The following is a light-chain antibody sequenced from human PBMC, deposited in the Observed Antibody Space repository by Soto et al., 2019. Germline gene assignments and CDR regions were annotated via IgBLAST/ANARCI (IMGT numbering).Light chain of an antibody. CDR1: QSVSSNY. J-gene: IGKJ1*01. CDR2: DAS. Sequence: EIVLTQSPGTLSLSPGERATLSCRASQSVSSNYLAWYQQKPGQPPRRLISDASSRTTGIPDRFSGSGSGTDFTLTISSLEPEDFAVYYCQHYGRSPPSWTFGQGTKVEIK. V-gene: IGKV3-20*01. CDR3: QHYGRSPPSWT.